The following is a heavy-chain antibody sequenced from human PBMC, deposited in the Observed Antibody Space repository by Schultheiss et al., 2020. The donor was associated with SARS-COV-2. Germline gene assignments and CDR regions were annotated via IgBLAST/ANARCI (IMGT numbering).Heavy chain of an antibody. D-gene: IGHD1-26*01. CDR2: INHSGST. CDR3: AKVGSGPRGGSYHGGFDY. Sequence: SETLSLTCAVYGGSFSGYYWSWIRQPPGKGLEWIGEINHSGSTNYNPSLKSRVTISVDTSKNQFSLKLSSVTAADTAVYYCAKVGSGPRGGSYHGGFDYWGQGTLVTVSS. CDR1: GGSFSGYY. J-gene: IGHJ4*02. V-gene: IGHV4-34*01.